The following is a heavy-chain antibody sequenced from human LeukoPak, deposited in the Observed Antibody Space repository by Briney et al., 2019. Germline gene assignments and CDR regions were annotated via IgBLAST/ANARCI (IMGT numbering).Heavy chain of an antibody. CDR1: GGSISGYY. J-gene: IGHJ4*02. CDR3: ASSSDFDWLFDY. Sequence: SETLSLTCTVSGGSISGYYWSWIRQPPGKGLEWIGYIYYSGSTNYNPSLKSRVTVSVDTSKNQFSLKLSSVTAADTAVYYCASSSDFDWLFDYWGQGTLVTVSS. CDR2: IYYSGST. V-gene: IGHV4-59*01. D-gene: IGHD3-9*01.